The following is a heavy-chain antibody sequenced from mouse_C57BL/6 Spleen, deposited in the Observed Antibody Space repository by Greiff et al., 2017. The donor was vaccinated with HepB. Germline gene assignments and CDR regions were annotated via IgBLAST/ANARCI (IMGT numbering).Heavy chain of an antibody. CDR3: TRGNDYVWFAY. CDR1: GFTFSSYA. J-gene: IGHJ3*01. CDR2: ISSGGDYI. Sequence: EVKLMESGEGLVKPGGSLKLSCAASGFTFSSYAMSWVRQTPEKRLEWVAYISSGGDYIYYADTVKGRFTISRDNARNTLYLQMSSLKSEDTAMYYCTRGNDYVWFAYWGQGTLVTVSA. D-gene: IGHD2-4*01. V-gene: IGHV5-9-1*02.